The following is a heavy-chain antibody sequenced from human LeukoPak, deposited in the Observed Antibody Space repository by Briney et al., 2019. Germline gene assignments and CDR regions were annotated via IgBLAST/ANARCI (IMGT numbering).Heavy chain of an antibody. CDR1: GGSFSGYY. Sequence: PSETLSLTCAVYGGSFSGYYWSWIRQPPGKGLEWIGYIYYSGSTNYNPSLKSRVTISVDTSKNQFSLKLSSVTAADTAVYYCARAGRDYGGNYYFDYWGQGTLVTVSS. CDR2: IYYSGST. CDR3: ARAGRDYGGNYYFDY. V-gene: IGHV4-59*01. D-gene: IGHD4-17*01. J-gene: IGHJ4*02.